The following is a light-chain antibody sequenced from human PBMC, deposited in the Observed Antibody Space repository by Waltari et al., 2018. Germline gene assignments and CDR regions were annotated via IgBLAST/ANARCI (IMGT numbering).Light chain of an antibody. CDR1: QSISTL. CDR3: QQYSSSSMFS. V-gene: IGKV1-5*03. J-gene: IGKJ2*03. Sequence: DIQMTQSPSTLSASVGDRVTITCRASQSISTLLAWFQQKPGNPPKLLIYKTFNLERGVPSRFSGSGSGIEFTLTITSLQPDDFATYYCQQYSSSSMFSFGQGTKLEIK. CDR2: KTF.